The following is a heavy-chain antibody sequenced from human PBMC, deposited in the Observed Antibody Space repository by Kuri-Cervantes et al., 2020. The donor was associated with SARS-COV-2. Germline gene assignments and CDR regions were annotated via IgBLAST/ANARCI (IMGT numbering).Heavy chain of an antibody. CDR3: ARDPSFGYYDSSGYYYWGGVFDY. V-gene: IGHV1-46*01. CDR1: GYTFTTYY. J-gene: IGHJ4*02. D-gene: IGHD3-22*01. CDR2: INPSGGST. Sequence: ASVKVSCKASGYTFTTYYMHWVRQAPGQGLEWMGIINPSGGSTSYAQKFQGRVTMTRDTSTSTVYMQLSSLRSEDTAVYYCARDPSFGYYDSSGYYYWGGVFDYWGQGTLVTVSS.